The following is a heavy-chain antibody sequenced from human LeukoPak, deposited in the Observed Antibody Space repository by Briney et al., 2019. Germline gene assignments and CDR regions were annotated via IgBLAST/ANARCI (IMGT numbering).Heavy chain of an antibody. J-gene: IGHJ4*02. V-gene: IGHV3-33*08. CDR3: ARGNDY. CDR2: IWYDGSNK. Sequence: PGGSLRLSCAASGFTFSTYSMNWVRQAPGKGLEWVAVIWYDGSNKYYADSVKGRFTISRDNSKNTLYLQMNSLRAEDTAVYYCARGNDYWGQGTLVTVSS. CDR1: GFTFSTYS.